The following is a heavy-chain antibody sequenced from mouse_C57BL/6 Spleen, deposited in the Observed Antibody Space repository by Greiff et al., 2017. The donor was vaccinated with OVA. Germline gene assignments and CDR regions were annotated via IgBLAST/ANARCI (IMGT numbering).Heavy chain of an antibody. Sequence: EVKVVESGGGLVKPGGSLKLSCAASGFTFSSYTMSWVRQTPEKRLEWVATISGGGGNTYYPDSVKGRFTISRDNAKNTLYLQMSSLRSEDTALYYCARQAIYYDYVDYWGQGTTLTVSS. D-gene: IGHD2-4*01. CDR1: GFTFSSYT. V-gene: IGHV5-9*01. J-gene: IGHJ2*01. CDR3: ARQAIYYDYVDY. CDR2: ISGGGGNT.